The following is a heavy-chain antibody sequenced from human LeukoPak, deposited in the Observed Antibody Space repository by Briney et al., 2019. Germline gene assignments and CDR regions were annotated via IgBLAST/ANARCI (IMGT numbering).Heavy chain of an antibody. J-gene: IGHJ4*02. CDR3: ASTRRAAVAGRFDS. CDR1: GASISSNY. CDR2: IYHSGNT. D-gene: IGHD6-19*01. V-gene: IGHV4-4*09. Sequence: SETLSLTCNVSGASISSNYWSWVRQPPGKGLEWIGYIYHSGNTNYSPSLESRVTMSVDESKNQFSLRVHFVSAADTAVYYCASTRRAAVAGRFDSWGQGTLVTVSS.